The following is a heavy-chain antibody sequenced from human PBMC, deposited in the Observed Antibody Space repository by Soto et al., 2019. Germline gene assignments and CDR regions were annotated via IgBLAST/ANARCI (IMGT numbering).Heavy chain of an antibody. J-gene: IGHJ5*02. V-gene: IGHV1-3*01. Sequence: ASVKVSCKASGYTFTTFPIHWVRQAPGQGLEWMGWINVGSGNTKYSQKFQGRVTITRDTPASTAYMELSSLRSEDTAAYYCARDSGGYNYGYYWFDPWGQGTLVTVSS. D-gene: IGHD5-18*01. CDR3: ARDSGGYNYGYYWFDP. CDR2: INVGSGNT. CDR1: GYTFTTFP.